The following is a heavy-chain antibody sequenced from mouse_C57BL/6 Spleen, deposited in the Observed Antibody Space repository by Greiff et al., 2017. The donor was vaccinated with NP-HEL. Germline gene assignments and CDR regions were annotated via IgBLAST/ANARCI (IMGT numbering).Heavy chain of an antibody. V-gene: IGHV3-6*01. D-gene: IGHD2-2*01. CDR3: AREAGYGAY. Sequence: EVKLQESGPGLVKPSQSLSLTCSVTGYSITSGYYWNWIRQFPGNKLEWMGYISYDGSNNYNPSLKNRISITRDTSKNQFFLKLNSVTTEDTATYYCAREAGYGAYWGQGTLVTVSA. CDR1: GYSITSGYY. J-gene: IGHJ3*01. CDR2: ISYDGSN.